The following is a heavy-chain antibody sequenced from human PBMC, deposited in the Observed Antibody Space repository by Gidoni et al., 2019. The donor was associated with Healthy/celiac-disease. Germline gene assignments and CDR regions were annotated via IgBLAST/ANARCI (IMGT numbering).Heavy chain of an antibody. Sequence: QVQLQQSGPGLVKPSQTLSLTCAISGARVPRNSAAWNWVRQSPSRGLEWPGRTYYRSKWYNDYAVSVKSRVTIKPDTSKNQFSLNLNSVTPEDTAVYYCARDSGSGWYETHFDSWGQGTLVTVSS. CDR3: ARDSGSGWYETHFDS. CDR1: GARVPRNSAA. CDR2: TYYRSKWYN. D-gene: IGHD6-19*01. J-gene: IGHJ4*02. V-gene: IGHV6-1*01.